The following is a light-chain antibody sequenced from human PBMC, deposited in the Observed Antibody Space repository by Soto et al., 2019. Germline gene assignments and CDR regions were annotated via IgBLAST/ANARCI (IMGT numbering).Light chain of an antibody. CDR3: QQSNKWPYT. J-gene: IGKJ2*01. CDR2: GAS. V-gene: IGKV3-15*01. Sequence: IVMTQSPATLSVSPGERATLSCRASQSVSSNLAWYQHKPGQAPRLLFYGASTRAAGIPARFSGGGSGTXXXXXXXXXXXXDFAVYXCQQSNKWPYTFGQGTKLEIK. CDR1: QSVSSN.